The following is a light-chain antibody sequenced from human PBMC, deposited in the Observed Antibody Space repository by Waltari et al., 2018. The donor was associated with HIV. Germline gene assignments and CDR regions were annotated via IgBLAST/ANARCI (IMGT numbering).Light chain of an antibody. CDR1: SSDVGDSAY. CDR2: DVY. J-gene: IGLJ1*01. V-gene: IGLV2-14*03. Sequence: QSALPQPASVSRSPGQSITISCTGPSSDVGDSAYVSWYQQHPGKVPKLLIYDVYMRPSRISNRFSGSKSGNTASLTISGLRDEDEADYYCASFTSGRLNVFGTGTKVTVL. CDR3: ASFTSGRLNV.